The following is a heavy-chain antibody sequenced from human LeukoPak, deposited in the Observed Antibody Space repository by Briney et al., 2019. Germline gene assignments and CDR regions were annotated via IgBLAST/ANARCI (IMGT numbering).Heavy chain of an antibody. CDR3: VTSWCRQQRDY. D-gene: IGHD2-8*01. Sequence: GGSLRLSCAASGFTFRNYAMSWVRQAPGKGLEWVADMSPDGSDKTYVDSVKGRLTISRDNAKQSLYLQMDSLTAEDTAVYYCVTSWCRQQRDYWGQGTLVTVSS. J-gene: IGHJ4*02. CDR2: MSPDGSDK. V-gene: IGHV3-7*01. CDR1: GFTFRNYA.